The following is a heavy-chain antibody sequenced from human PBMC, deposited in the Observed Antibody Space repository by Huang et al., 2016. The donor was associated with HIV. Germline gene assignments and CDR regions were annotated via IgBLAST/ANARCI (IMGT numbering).Heavy chain of an antibody. V-gene: IGHV5-51*03. CDR2: ISPADSDT. Sequence: EVQLVQSEAEVKKPGESLKISCRGSGYSFTNYWIGWVRRRPGEGLEWMGVISPADSDTRYSPSFQGQVTCSADKSTRTAYLQWSSLQASDTAIYYCARSEVLVTAVPFDHWGQGTLVTVSS. D-gene: IGHD2-21*02. CDR3: ARSEVLVTAVPFDH. J-gene: IGHJ4*02. CDR1: GYSFTNYW.